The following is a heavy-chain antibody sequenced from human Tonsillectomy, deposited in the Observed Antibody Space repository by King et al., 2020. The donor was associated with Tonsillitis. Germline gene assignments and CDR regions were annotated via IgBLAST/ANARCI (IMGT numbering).Heavy chain of an antibody. V-gene: IGHV1-18*01. CDR3: ARDYYDFWGGYYPRGYYYGMDV. CDR1: GYTFTSYG. CDR2: ISAYNANT. D-gene: IGHD3-3*01. Sequence: VQLVQSGAEVKKPGASVKVSCKASGYTFTSYGISWVRQAPGQGLEWMGWISAYNANTNYAQKLQGRVTMTTDTSTSTAYMELRSLRSDDTAVYYCARDYYDFWGGYYPRGYYYGMDVWGQGTTVTVSS. J-gene: IGHJ6*02.